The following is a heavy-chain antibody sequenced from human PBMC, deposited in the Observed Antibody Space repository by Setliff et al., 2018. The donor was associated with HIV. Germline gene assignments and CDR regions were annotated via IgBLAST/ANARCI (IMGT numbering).Heavy chain of an antibody. D-gene: IGHD3-22*01. CDR1: DGSISSDY. CDR2: IYYSGST. Sequence: SETLSLTCTVSDGSISSDYWSWIRQPPGKGLEWIGYIYYSGSTNYNPSLKSRVTISVATSKNQFSLKLNSVTTADTAVYYCARSRTSSGYYGVTGYGMDVWGQGTTVTVSS. V-gene: IGHV4-59*01. J-gene: IGHJ6*02. CDR3: ARSRTSSGYYGVTGYGMDV.